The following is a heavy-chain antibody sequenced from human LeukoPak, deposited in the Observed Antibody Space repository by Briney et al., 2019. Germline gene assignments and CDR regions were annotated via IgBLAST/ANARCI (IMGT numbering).Heavy chain of an antibody. V-gene: IGHV3-48*02. CDR2: IRTTAEGAKYA. D-gene: IGHD3-9*01. CDR3: ATDQRYAFDY. J-gene: IGHJ4*02. CDR1: GFSFTDYP. Sequence: AGGSLRLSCATSGFSFTDYPMNWVRQAPGKGLEWISNIRTTAEGAKYAYYADSVKGRVTISRDDGKNTLYLHINSLRDDDSAVYYCATDQRYAFDYWGQGILVTVSS.